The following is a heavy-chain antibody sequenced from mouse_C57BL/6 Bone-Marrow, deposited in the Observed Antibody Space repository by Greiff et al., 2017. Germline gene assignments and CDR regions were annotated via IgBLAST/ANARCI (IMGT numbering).Heavy chain of an antibody. CDR2: IHPSDSDT. Sequence: VQLQQPGAELVKPGASVKVSCKASGYTFTSYWMHWVKQRPGQGLEWIGRIHPSDSDTNYNQKFKGKATLTVDKSSSTAYMQLSILTSEDSAVYYCAIVDGYFYAMDYWGQGTSVTVSS. V-gene: IGHV1-74*01. D-gene: IGHD2-3*01. CDR3: AIVDGYFYAMDY. CDR1: GYTFTSYW. J-gene: IGHJ4*01.